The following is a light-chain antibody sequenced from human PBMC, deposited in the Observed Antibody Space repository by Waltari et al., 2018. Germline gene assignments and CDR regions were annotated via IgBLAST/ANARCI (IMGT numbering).Light chain of an antibody. J-gene: IGKJ1*01. CDR3: QQSYSSPWT. V-gene: IGKV1-39*01. CDR1: QYISRY. CDR2: EAS. Sequence: DIQMTQSPSSLSASVGDRVSITCRATQYISRYLNWYQQEPGEAPKLLLYEASSSQSGVPSRFSGSGSGTHFTLTISSLQPEDFAIYYCQQSYSSPWTFGQGTKVEI.